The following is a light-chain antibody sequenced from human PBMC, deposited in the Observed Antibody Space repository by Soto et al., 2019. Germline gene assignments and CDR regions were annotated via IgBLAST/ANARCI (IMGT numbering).Light chain of an antibody. V-gene: IGKV3-15*01. J-gene: IGKJ1*01. Sequence: EIVMTQSPVTLSVSPGERATLSCRASQSVRSKLAWYQQKPGQAPRLLIYDASTRAPGVPARFSGSGSGTEFTLPLSSLQSEDFAVYSCQHCNNWPAFGQGTKVEIK. CDR2: DAS. CDR3: QHCNNWPA. CDR1: QSVRSK.